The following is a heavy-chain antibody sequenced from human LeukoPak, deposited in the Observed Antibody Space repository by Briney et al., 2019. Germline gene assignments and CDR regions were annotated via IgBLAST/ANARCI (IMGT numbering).Heavy chain of an antibody. CDR1: GASISSGTYS. V-gene: IGHV4-30-2*01. J-gene: IGHJ5*02. Sequence: PSETLSLTCTVSGASISSGTYSWSWIRQPPGEGLEWIGYIYHTGSTYYNPSLKGRVTISVDRSKNQFSLNLNFVTAADTALYYCARGDGSGSCRWFDPWGQGTLITVSS. D-gene: IGHD3-10*01. CDR2: IYHTGST. CDR3: ARGDGSGSCRWFDP.